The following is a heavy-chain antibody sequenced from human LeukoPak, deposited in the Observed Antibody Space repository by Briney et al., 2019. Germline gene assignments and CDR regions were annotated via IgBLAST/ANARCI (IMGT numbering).Heavy chain of an antibody. Sequence: SETLSLTCTVSGGSFSGYYWGWIRQPPGKGLEWIGYIYYSGSTNYNPSLKSRVTISVDTSKNQFSLKLSSVTAADTAVYYCARGITMVRGVIDAFDIWGQGTMVTVSS. CDR3: ARGITMVRGVIDAFDI. J-gene: IGHJ3*02. CDR1: GGSFSGYY. CDR2: IYYSGST. V-gene: IGHV4-59*01. D-gene: IGHD3-10*01.